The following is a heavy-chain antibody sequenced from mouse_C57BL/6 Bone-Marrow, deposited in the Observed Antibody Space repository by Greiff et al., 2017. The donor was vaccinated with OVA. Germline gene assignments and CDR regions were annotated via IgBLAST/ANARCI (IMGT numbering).Heavy chain of an antibody. Sequence: QVQLQQPGAELVMPGASVKLSCKASGYTFTSYWMHWVKQRPGQGLEWIGEIDPSDSYTKYNQKFKGKYTLTVDKSSSTAYMQLSSLTSEDSAVYYCARRRYYGSSYWYFDVWGTGTTVTVSS. CDR1: GYTFTSYW. CDR2: IDPSDSYT. D-gene: IGHD1-1*01. V-gene: IGHV1-69*01. CDR3: ARRRYYGSSYWYFDV. J-gene: IGHJ1*03.